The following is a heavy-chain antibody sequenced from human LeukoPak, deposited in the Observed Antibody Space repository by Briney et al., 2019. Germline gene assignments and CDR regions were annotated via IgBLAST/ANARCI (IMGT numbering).Heavy chain of an antibody. V-gene: IGHV3-48*03. CDR1: GFTFSSYE. J-gene: IGHJ4*02. Sequence: GGSLRLSCAASGFTFSSYEMNWVRQAPGKGLEWVSYISSSGSTIYYADSVKGRFTISRDNAKNSLYLQMNSLRAEDTAVYYCAREDYPYGSGSHHYFDYWGQGTLVTVSS. CDR2: ISSSGSTI. D-gene: IGHD3-10*01. CDR3: AREDYPYGSGSHHYFDY.